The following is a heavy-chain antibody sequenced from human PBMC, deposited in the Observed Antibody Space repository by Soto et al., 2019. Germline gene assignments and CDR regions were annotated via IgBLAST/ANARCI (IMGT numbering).Heavy chain of an antibody. CDR1: GYTFTSYG. J-gene: IGHJ5*02. CDR2: ISAYNGNT. D-gene: IGHD3-3*01. Sequence: SVKVSCKASGYTFTSYGISWVRQAPGQGLEWMGWISAYNGNTNYAQKLQGRVTMTTDTSTSTAYMELRSLRSDDTAVYYCARDRRITIFGVGPKFDPWGQGTLVTVSS. V-gene: IGHV1-18*01. CDR3: ARDRRITIFGVGPKFDP.